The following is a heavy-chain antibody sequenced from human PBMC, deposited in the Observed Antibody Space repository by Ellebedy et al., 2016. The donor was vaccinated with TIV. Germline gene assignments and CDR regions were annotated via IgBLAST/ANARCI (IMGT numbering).Heavy chain of an antibody. V-gene: IGHV3-21*01. CDR1: GFVFSSYT. Sequence: GESLKISCAASGFVFSSYTMNWVRQAPGKGLEWGSFISDTSIYYADAVEGRFTISRDNAKNSLYLQMNSLRAEDTAVYYCARGGGCFGDSCYYADFWGQGTLVTVSS. CDR3: ARGGGCFGDSCYYADF. J-gene: IGHJ4*02. CDR2: ISDTSI. D-gene: IGHD2-21*01.